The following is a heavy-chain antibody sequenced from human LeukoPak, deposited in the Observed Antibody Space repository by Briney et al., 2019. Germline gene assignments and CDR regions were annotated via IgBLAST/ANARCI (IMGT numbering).Heavy chain of an antibody. CDR3: ARANFEAVAGTYRYYGMDV. Sequence: ASVKVSCKASGYTFTNHYIHWVRQAPGPGLEWMGIINPTGGSTTYAQKFQGRVTMTRDTSTSTVYMDLSSLRFEDTAVYYCARANFEAVAGTYRYYGMDVWGQGTTVTVSS. CDR1: GYTFTNHY. D-gene: IGHD6-19*01. V-gene: IGHV1-46*01. J-gene: IGHJ6*02. CDR2: INPTGGST.